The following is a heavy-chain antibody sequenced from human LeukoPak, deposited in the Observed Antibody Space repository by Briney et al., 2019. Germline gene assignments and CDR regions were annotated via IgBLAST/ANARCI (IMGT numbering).Heavy chain of an antibody. CDR2: MNSNSGNT. Sequence: GASVKVSCKASGYTFTSYDINWVRQATGQGLEWMGWMNSNSGNTGYAQKFQGRVTMTRNTSISTAYMELSSLRSEDTAVYYCARSRYFDWLPIDYWGQGTLVTVSS. CDR1: GYTFTSYD. J-gene: IGHJ4*02. V-gene: IGHV1-8*01. D-gene: IGHD3-9*01. CDR3: ARSRYFDWLPIDY.